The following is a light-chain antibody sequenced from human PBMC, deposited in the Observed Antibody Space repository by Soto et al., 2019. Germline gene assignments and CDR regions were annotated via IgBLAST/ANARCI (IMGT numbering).Light chain of an antibody. J-gene: IGKJ5*01. Sequence: IVLTQSPATLSLSPGERATLSCRASQSVSIYLAWYQQKPGQAPRLLIYDSSNRAAGIPARFSARGSGTDFTLFISNLEPEDSAVYYCQHRSNWPQITFGQGTRLEIK. CDR1: QSVSIY. CDR2: DSS. V-gene: IGKV3-11*01. CDR3: QHRSNWPQIT.